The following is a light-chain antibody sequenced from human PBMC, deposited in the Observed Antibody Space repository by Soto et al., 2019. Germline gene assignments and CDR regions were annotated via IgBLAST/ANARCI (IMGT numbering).Light chain of an antibody. CDR1: QSIGDS. V-gene: IGKV1-5*01. Sequence: IQITQSPSTLSASVGDRVTITCRASQSIGDSLAWYQQKPGKAPYLLISDVSSLERGVPSRFSGSGSGTEFTLTISSMQPDDFETFYCQQYNGYSRTFGQGTKVDIK. CDR3: QQYNGYSRT. CDR2: DVS. J-gene: IGKJ1*01.